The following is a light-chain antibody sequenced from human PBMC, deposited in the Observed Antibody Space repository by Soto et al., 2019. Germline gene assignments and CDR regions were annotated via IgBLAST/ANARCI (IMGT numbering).Light chain of an antibody. CDR1: SSNIGRNA. J-gene: IGLJ2*01. CDR2: SND. V-gene: IGLV1-44*01. CDR3: AAWDDSLSGRVV. Sequence: AVLTQPPSASGTPGQRVTISCSGSSSNIGRNAVSWYQQLPGTAPKLLIYSNDQRPSGVPDRFSGAKSGPSASLAISGLQSEDEADYYCAAWDDSLSGRVVFGGGTQLTVL.